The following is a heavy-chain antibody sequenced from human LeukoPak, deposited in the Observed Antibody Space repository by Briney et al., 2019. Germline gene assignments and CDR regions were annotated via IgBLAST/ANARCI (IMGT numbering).Heavy chain of an antibody. CDR2: MSYDGSGK. CDR1: EFTFSSYG. J-gene: IGHJ6*02. V-gene: IGHV3-30*03. CDR3: ARDSADTMVRGKKAYYYGMDV. D-gene: IGHD3-10*01. Sequence: GGSVRLSCAASEFTFSSYGMLWVREAPGKGMEWVAVMSYDGSGKYYADSVKGRFTISRDNSKSTLYLQMNSLRAEDTAVYYCARDSADTMVRGKKAYYYGMDVWGQGTTVTVSS.